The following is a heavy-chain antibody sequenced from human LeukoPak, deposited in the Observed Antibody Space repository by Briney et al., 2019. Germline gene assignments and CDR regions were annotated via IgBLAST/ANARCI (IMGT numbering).Heavy chain of an antibody. CDR3: ARDNCGGDCYGYYYYGMDV. CDR1: GYTFTSYG. V-gene: IGHV7-4-1*02. CDR2: TNTNTGNP. J-gene: IGHJ6*02. D-gene: IGHD2-21*02. Sequence: GASVKVSCKATGYTFTSYGMNWVRQALGQGLEWMGWTNTNTGNPTYAQGFTGRFVFSLDTSVSTAYLQISSLKAEDTAVYYCARDNCGGDCYGYYYYGMDVWGQGTTVTVSS.